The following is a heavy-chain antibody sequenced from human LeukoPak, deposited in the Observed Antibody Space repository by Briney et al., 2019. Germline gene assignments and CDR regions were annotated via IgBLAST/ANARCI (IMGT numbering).Heavy chain of an antibody. D-gene: IGHD3-3*01. Sequence: QSGGSLRLSCAASGFTFDSYSMSWVRQAPGKGLEWVSDITSGSSTIYYPDSVKGRFTISRDNAKNSLYLQMNSLRAEDTAVYYCARPLRESGYFYFDYWGQGTLVTVSS. CDR3: ARPLRESGYFYFDY. V-gene: IGHV3-48*04. J-gene: IGHJ4*02. CDR1: GFTFDSYS. CDR2: ITSGSSTI.